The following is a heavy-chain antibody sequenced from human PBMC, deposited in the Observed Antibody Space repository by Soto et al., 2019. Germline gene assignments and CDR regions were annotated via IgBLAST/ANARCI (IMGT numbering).Heavy chain of an antibody. J-gene: IGHJ6*03. V-gene: IGHV1-69*02. Sequence: SVKVSCKASGGTFSSYTISWVRQAPGQGLEWMGRIIPILGIANYAQKIQGRVTITADKSTSTAYMELSSLRSEDTAVYYCARVRRSSSGYYYMDVWGKGTTVTVSS. CDR1: GGTFSSYT. CDR3: ARVRRSSSGYYYMDV. CDR2: IIPILGIA. D-gene: IGHD6-6*01.